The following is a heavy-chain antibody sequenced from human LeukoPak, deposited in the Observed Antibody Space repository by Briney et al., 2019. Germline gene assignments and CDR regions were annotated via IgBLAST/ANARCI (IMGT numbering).Heavy chain of an antibody. CDR3: AKDSGWPFDY. D-gene: IGHD6-19*01. Sequence: PGGSLRLSCAASGFPFSSYAMSWVRQAPGKGLEWVPATSGNGAKTYYADSVKGRFTISRDNSRNTLYLQMNSLRAEDTAVYYCAKDSGWPFDYWGQGTLVTVSS. J-gene: IGHJ4*02. CDR1: GFPFSSYA. CDR2: TSGNGAKT. V-gene: IGHV3-23*01.